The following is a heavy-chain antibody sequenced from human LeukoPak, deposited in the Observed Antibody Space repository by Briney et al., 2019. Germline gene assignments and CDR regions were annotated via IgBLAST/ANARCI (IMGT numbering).Heavy chain of an antibody. V-gene: IGHV4-61*02. Sequence: PSETLSLTCTVSGGSISSGSYYWSWIRQPAGKGLEWIGRIYTSGSTNYNPSLKSRVTIPVDTSKNQFSLKLSSVTAADTAVYYCARDIGALGDYWGQGTLVTVSS. D-gene: IGHD3-10*01. CDR2: IYTSGST. CDR3: ARDIGALGDY. CDR1: GGSISSGSYY. J-gene: IGHJ4*02.